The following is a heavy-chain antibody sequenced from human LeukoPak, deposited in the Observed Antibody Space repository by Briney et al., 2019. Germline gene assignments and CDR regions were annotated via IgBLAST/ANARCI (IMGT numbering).Heavy chain of an antibody. V-gene: IGHV4-59*01. CDR2: IFYSGST. J-gene: IGHJ3*02. D-gene: IGHD3-10*01. CDR3: ASSTRGAAFDI. Sequence: SETLSLTCTVSGGSISSYYWSWIRQPPGKGLEWIGYIFYSGSTNYNPSLKSRVTTSVDTSKNQFSLKLSSVTAADTAVYYCASSTRGAAFDIWGQGTMVTVSS. CDR1: GGSISSYY.